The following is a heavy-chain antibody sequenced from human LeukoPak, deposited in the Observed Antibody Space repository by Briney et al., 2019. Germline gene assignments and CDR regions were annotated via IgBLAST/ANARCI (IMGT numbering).Heavy chain of an antibody. Sequence: PGGSLRLSYAPSGFTFSSYAMSWVRQAPGKGLEWVAVISGGGSGTYYADSVRGRFTISRDNSKNTLYLQMNSLRAEDTAIYYCAKAVGSSLYFSRDAFDIWGQGKMVTVSS. D-gene: IGHD3-22*01. V-gene: IGHV3-23*01. J-gene: IGHJ3*02. CDR1: GFTFSSYA. CDR3: AKAVGSSLYFSRDAFDI. CDR2: ISGGGSGT.